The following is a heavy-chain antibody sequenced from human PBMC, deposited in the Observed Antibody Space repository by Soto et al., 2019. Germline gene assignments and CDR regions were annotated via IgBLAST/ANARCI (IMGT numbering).Heavy chain of an antibody. CDR1: GFTFSTFG. Sequence: GGSLRLSCAAAGFTFSTFGMHWVRQAPGKGLDWVAVISYDGSSSRYADSVKGRFTISRDDSRNTRYLRMNSLRPDDTAVYYCAKDSGLAVAGTNNYLDYCRKETQVTVCS. J-gene: IGHJ4*02. V-gene: IGHV3-30*18. CDR3: AKDSGLAVAGTNNYLDY. D-gene: IGHD6-19*01. CDR2: ISYDGSSS.